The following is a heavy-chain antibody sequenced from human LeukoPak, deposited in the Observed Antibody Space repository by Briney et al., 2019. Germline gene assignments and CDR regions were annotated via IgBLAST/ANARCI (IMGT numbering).Heavy chain of an antibody. J-gene: IGHJ4*02. CDR2: IYSGGTT. CDR3: AREPGTDYRKYYFDY. D-gene: IGHD3/OR15-3a*01. Sequence: GGSLRLSCAASGFTVSSNYTSWVRQAPGTGLEWVSVIYSGGTTYYADSVQGRFTISRDNSKNMLYLQMNSLRAEDTAVYYCAREPGTDYRKYYFDYWGQGTLATVSS. CDR1: GFTVSSNY. V-gene: IGHV3-53*01.